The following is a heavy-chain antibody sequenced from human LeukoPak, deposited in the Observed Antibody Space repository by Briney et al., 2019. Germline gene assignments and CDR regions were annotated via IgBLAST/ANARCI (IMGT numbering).Heavy chain of an antibody. CDR2: IYYSGST. CDR1: GGSISSSSYY. J-gene: IGHJ4*02. D-gene: IGHD5-24*01. V-gene: IGHV4-39*01. Sequence: SETLSLTCTVSGGSISSSSYYWGWIRQPPGKGLEWIGSIYYSGSTYYNPSLKSRVTISVDTSKNQFSLKLSSVTAADMAVYYCARQSLRGYYFDYWGQGTLVTVSS. CDR3: ARQSLRGYYFDY.